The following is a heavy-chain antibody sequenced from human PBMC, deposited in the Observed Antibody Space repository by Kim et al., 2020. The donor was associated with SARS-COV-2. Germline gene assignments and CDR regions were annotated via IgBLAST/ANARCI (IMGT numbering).Heavy chain of an antibody. D-gene: IGHD4-17*01. CDR2: ISSSGSTI. J-gene: IGHJ3*02. Sequence: GGSLRLSCAASGFTFSSYEMNWVRQAPGKGLEWVSYISSSGSTIYYADSVKGRFTISRDNAKNSLYLQMNSLRAEDTAVYYCARWCNDYGDCFDIWGQGTMVTVSS. V-gene: IGHV3-48*03. CDR1: GFTFSSYE. CDR3: ARWCNDYGDCFDI.